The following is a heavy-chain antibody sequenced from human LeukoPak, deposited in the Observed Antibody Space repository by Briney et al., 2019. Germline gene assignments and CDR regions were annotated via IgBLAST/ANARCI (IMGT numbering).Heavy chain of an antibody. CDR2: TYYSGST. D-gene: IGHD2-2*02. CDR3: ARHTPDCSSTSCYTTYYYGMDV. V-gene: IGHV4-59*01. Sequence: PSETLSLTCTVSGGSISSYYWSWIRQPPGKGLEWIGYTYYSGSTNYNPSLKSRVTISVDTSKNQFSLKLSSVTAADTAVYYCARHTPDCSSTSCYTTYYYGMDVWGQGTTVTVSS. CDR1: GGSISSYY. J-gene: IGHJ6*02.